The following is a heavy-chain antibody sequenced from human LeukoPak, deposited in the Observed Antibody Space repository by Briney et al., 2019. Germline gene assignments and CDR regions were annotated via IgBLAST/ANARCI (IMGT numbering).Heavy chain of an antibody. CDR2: ISNTSTTI. J-gene: IGHJ4*02. V-gene: IGHV3-48*04. Sequence: GGSLRLSCAASGFSFSSYSMNWVRQAPGKGLEWVSYISNTSTTIHYADSMKGRFTISRDNAKNSLYLQMNSLRAEDTAVYYCAKESPYRAPTRTYYFDYWGQGTLVTVSS. D-gene: IGHD1-14*01. CDR3: AKESPYRAPTRTYYFDY. CDR1: GFSFSSYS.